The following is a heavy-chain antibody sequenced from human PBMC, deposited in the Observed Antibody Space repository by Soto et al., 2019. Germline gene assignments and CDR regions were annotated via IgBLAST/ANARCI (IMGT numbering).Heavy chain of an antibody. CDR2: INNDGSRI. CDR1: GFSFSSQW. V-gene: IGHV3-74*01. Sequence: EVQLVESGGGLVQPGGSLRLSCAASGFSFSSQWMYWVRQSPGKGPGWVSYINNDGSRIGYAESVKGRLTISRHNAKTTLYPQMNSLRVEDTAVYYCVKDIRWGRGTLVTVSS. J-gene: IGHJ4*02. CDR3: VKDIR.